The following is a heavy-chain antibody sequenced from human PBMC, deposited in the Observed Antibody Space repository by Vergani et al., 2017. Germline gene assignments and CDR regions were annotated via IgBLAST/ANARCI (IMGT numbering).Heavy chain of an antibody. D-gene: IGHD3-22*01. CDR3: ARAWYYDSSGYQANDDY. Sequence: QVQLVQSGAEVKKPGASVKVSCKASGYTFTSYDINWVRQAPGQGLEWMGIINPSGGSTSYAQKFQGRVTMTRDTSTSTVYMELSSLRSEDTAVYYCARAWYYDSSGYQANDDYWGQGTLVTVSS. V-gene: IGHV1-46*01. J-gene: IGHJ4*02. CDR1: GYTFTSYD. CDR2: INPSGGST.